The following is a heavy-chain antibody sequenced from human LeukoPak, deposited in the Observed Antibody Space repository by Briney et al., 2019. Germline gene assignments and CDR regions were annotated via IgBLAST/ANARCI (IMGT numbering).Heavy chain of an antibody. V-gene: IGHV3-30*04. Sequence: GGSLRLSCAASGFTFSSYAMHWVRQAPGKGLEWVAVISYDGSNKYYADSVKGRFTISRDNSKNTLYLQMNSLRAEDTAVYYCARDFLPGIAAAGPFGYWGQGTLVTVSS. CDR2: ISYDGSNK. D-gene: IGHD6-13*01. CDR3: ARDFLPGIAAAGPFGY. J-gene: IGHJ4*02. CDR1: GFTFSSYA.